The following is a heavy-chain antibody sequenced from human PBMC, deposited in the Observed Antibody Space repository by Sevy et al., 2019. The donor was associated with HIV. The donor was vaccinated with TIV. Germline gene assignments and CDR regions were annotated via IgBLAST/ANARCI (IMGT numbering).Heavy chain of an antibody. V-gene: IGHV3-21*01. J-gene: IGHJ4*02. CDR2: INSISTYI. Sequence: GGSLRLSCAASGFTFSSYSMHWVRQAPGKGLEWVSSINSISTYIYYAASVKGRFTISRDNAKNSLYLQMNSLRAEDTAVYYCARGPDYYDSSGYYYQWGQRTLVTVSS. CDR3: ARGPDYYDSSGYYYQ. CDR1: GFTFSSYS. D-gene: IGHD3-22*01.